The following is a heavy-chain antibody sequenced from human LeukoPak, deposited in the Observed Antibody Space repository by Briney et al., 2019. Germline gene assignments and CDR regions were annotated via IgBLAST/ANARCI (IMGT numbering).Heavy chain of an antibody. V-gene: IGHV4-34*01. D-gene: IGHD3-10*01. CDR2: INHSGST. CDR1: GGSFSGYY. J-gene: IGHJ4*02. CDR3: ARNGVRGVKKPYYFDY. Sequence: SETLSLICAVYGGSFSGYYWTWIRQPPGKGLEWLGEINHSGSTNYNPSLKSRVTISVDTSKNQFSLKLSSVTAADTAVYYCARNGVRGVKKPYYFDYWGQGTLVTVSS.